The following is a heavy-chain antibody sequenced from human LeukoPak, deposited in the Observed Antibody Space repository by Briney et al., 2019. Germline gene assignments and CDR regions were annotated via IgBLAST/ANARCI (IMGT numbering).Heavy chain of an antibody. V-gene: IGHV3-48*01. J-gene: IGHJ4*02. CDR1: GFTFSSYA. CDR2: ISSSSSTI. CDR3: ARDRRQTLPD. Sequence: PGRSLRLSCAASGFTFSSYAMNWVRQAPGKGLEWLSYISSSSSTIYYADSVRGRFTISRDNAKDSLYLQMNSPGAEDTAVYYCARDRRQTLPDWGQGTLVTVSS.